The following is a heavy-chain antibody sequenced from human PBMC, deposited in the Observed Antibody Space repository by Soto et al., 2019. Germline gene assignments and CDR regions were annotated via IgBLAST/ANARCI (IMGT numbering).Heavy chain of an antibody. J-gene: IGHJ5*02. Sequence: GGSLRLSCAASGFTFSSYDMSWVRQEPGKGLEWVSAISGSGGSTYYADSVKGRFTISRDNSKNTLYLQMNSLRAEDTAVYYCAKDKLGTTWFDPWGQGTLVTVSS. V-gene: IGHV3-23*01. CDR1: GFTFSSYD. CDR2: ISGSGGST. CDR3: AKDKLGTTWFDP. D-gene: IGHD1-7*01.